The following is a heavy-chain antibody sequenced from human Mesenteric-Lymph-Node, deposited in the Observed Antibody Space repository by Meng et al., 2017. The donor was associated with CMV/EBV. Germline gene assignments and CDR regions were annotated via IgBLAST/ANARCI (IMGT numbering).Heavy chain of an antibody. CDR3: ARESFYGMDV. J-gene: IGHJ6*02. Sequence: GGSLRLSCAASGFTFSDYEMNWVRQAPGKGLEWVSSISSSSSYIYYADSVKGRFTISRDNAKNSLYLQMNSLRAEDTAVYYCARESFYGMDVWGQGTTVTVSS. D-gene: IGHD1-26*01. CDR1: GFTFSDYE. V-gene: IGHV3-21*01. CDR2: ISSSSSYI.